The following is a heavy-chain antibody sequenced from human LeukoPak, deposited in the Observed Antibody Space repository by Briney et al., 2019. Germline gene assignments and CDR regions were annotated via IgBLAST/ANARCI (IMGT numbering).Heavy chain of an antibody. CDR3: ASVTSTTYYYESSGYRNYYFDY. D-gene: IGHD3-22*01. J-gene: IGHJ4*02. Sequence: GASVKVSCKASGYTFTSYGISWLRQAPGQGLEWMGWISAYSGNTNYAQKLQGRVTMTTDTSTSTAYMELRSLRSDDTAVYYCASVTSTTYYYESSGYRNYYFDYWGQGTLVTVSS. CDR2: ISAYSGNT. CDR1: GYTFTSYG. V-gene: IGHV1-18*01.